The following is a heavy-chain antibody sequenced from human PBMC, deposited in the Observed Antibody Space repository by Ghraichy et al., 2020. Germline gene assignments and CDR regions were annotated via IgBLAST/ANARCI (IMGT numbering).Heavy chain of an antibody. CDR3: ARDRYYSDSSGYDFDY. J-gene: IGHJ4*02. V-gene: IGHV3-48*01. CDR1: GFSFSTYH. CDR2: ISSTSNTI. Sequence: LSLTCAATGFSFSTYHMNWVRQAPGRGLEWISFISSTSNTIFYSDSVRGRFTISRDNAKNSMYLQLNSLRAEDTAVYYCARDRYYSDSSGYDFDYWGQGTLVTVSS. D-gene: IGHD3-22*01.